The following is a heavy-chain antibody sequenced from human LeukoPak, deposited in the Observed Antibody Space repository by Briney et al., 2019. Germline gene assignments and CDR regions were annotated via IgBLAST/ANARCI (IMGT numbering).Heavy chain of an antibody. CDR1: GFTFSSYS. CDR3: ASHRRGKERLPQFDY. V-gene: IGHV3-21*01. J-gene: IGHJ4*02. CDR2: ISSSSSYI. D-gene: IGHD2-15*01. Sequence: GGSLRLSCAASGFTFSSYSMNWVRQAPGKGLERVSSISSSSSYIYYADSVKGRFTISRDNAKNSLYLQMNSLRAEDTAVYYCASHRRGKERLPQFDYWGQGTLVTVSS.